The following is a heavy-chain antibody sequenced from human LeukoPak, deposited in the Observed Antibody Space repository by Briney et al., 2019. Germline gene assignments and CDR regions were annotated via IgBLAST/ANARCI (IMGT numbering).Heavy chain of an antibody. CDR3: ASGFYCSSTSCYRFDY. D-gene: IGHD2-2*02. J-gene: IGHJ4*02. CDR1: GFTFSSYG. V-gene: IGHV3-30*02. CDR2: IRYDGSNK. Sequence: PGGSLRLSCAASGFTFSSYGMHWVRQAPGKGLEWVAFIRYDGSNKYYADSVKGRFTISRDNSKNSLYLQMNSLRAEDTAVYYCASGFYCSSTSCYRFDYWGQGTLVTVSS.